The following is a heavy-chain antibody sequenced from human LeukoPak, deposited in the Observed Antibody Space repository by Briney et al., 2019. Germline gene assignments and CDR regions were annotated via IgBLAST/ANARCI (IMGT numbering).Heavy chain of an antibody. D-gene: IGHD3-10*01. Sequence: PGGSLRLSCAASGFTFSSYSMNWVRQAPGKGLEWVSYISSSSSTIYYADSVKGRFTISRDNAKNSLYLQMNSLRDEDTAVYYCAKGKFGEREDYFDHWGQGTLVTVSS. V-gene: IGHV3-48*02. J-gene: IGHJ4*02. CDR2: ISSSSSTI. CDR3: AKGKFGEREDYFDH. CDR1: GFTFSSYS.